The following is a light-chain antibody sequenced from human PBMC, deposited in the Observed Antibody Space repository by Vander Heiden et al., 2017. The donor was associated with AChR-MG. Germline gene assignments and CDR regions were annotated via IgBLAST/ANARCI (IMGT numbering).Light chain of an antibody. CDR2: WAS. V-gene: IGKV4-1*01. CDR3: QQYYSPPHT. Sequence: DIVMTQSPDSLAVSLGERATINCKSSQSVLYSSNNKNYLAWYQQKPGQPPKLLIYWASTRESGVPDRFSGSGSGTDFTLTITSLQAEDVALYYCQQYYSPPHTFGQGTKLEIK. CDR1: QSVLYSSNNKNY. J-gene: IGKJ2*01.